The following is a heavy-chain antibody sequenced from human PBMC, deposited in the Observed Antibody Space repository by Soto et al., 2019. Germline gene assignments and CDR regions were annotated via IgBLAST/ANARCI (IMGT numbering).Heavy chain of an antibody. Sequence: QAQLVESGGGVVQPGRSLRLSCAASGFTFNIYALHWVRQAPGKGLGWVAVISFDGTKKYYSDSVKGRFTISRDNLKNTLYLQMNNLRVEDAALYFCAREDDYGYRYINYGLDVWGQGTTVTVSS. J-gene: IGHJ6*02. CDR3: AREDDYGYRYINYGLDV. V-gene: IGHV3-30-3*01. CDR1: GFTFNIYA. CDR2: ISFDGTKK. D-gene: IGHD4-17*01.